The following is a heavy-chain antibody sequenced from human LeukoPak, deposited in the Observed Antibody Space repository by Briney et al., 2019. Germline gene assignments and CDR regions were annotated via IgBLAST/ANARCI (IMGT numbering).Heavy chain of an antibody. CDR3: AREGYGGTDY. CDR2: ISSSSSSTI. CDR1: GFTFSSYS. D-gene: IGHD4-23*01. Sequence: GGSLRLSCAASGFTFSSYSMNWVRQAPGKGLEWVSYISSSSSSTIYYADSVKGRFTISRDNAKNSLYLQMNSLRAEDTAVYYCAREGYGGTDYWGQGTLVTVSS. V-gene: IGHV3-48*01. J-gene: IGHJ4*02.